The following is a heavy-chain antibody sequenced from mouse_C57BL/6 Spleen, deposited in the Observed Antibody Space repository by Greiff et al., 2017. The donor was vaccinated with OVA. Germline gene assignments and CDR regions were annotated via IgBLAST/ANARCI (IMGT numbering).Heavy chain of an antibody. CDR1: GYTFTDYY. Sequence: SGPVLVKPGASVKMSCKASGYTFTDYYMNWVKQSHGKSLEWIGVINPYNGGTSYNQKFKGKATLTVDKSSSPAYMELNSLTSEDSAVYYCARPHYYGSRGYFDYWGQGTTLTVSS. J-gene: IGHJ2*01. CDR2: INPYNGGT. V-gene: IGHV1-19*01. CDR3: ARPHYYGSRGYFDY. D-gene: IGHD1-1*01.